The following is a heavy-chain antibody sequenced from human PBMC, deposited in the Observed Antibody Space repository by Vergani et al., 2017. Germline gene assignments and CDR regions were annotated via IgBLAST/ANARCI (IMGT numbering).Heavy chain of an antibody. V-gene: IGHV1-69*01. D-gene: IGHD3-3*01. CDR2: IIPIFGTA. Sequence: QVQLVQSGAEVKKPGSSVKVSCKASGGTFSIYAISWVRQAPGQGLEWMGGIIPIFGTANYAQKFQGRVTITADESTSTAYMELSSLRSEDTAVYYCARVGTIFGVVTDYYYYMDVWGKGTTVTVSS. CDR1: GGTFSIYA. CDR3: ARVGTIFGVVTDYYYYMDV. J-gene: IGHJ6*03.